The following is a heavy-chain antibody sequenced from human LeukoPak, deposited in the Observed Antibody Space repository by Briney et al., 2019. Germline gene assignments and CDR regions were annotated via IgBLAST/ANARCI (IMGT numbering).Heavy chain of an antibody. D-gene: IGHD6-13*01. CDR1: GFTFSSYA. V-gene: IGHV3-23*01. Sequence: GGSLRLSCAASGFTFSSYAMSWVRQAPGKGLEWVSAVSGSGGSTYYADSVKGRLTISRDNSKNMLYLQMNSLRAEDTAVYYCAKGVSAAVYYFDYWGQGALVTVSS. J-gene: IGHJ4*02. CDR2: VSGSGGST. CDR3: AKGVSAAVYYFDY.